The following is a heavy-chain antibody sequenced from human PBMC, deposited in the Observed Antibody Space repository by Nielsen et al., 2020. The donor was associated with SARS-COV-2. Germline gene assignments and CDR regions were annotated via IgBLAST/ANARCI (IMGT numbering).Heavy chain of an antibody. Sequence: WIRQPPGKGLEWVSSISSSSSYIYYADSVKGRFTISRDNAKNSLYLQMNSLRAEDTAVYYCARGNIDYDFWSGSLGDYYYYMDVWGKGTTVTVSS. D-gene: IGHD3-3*01. V-gene: IGHV3-21*01. CDR2: ISSSSSYI. J-gene: IGHJ6*03. CDR3: ARGNIDYDFWSGSLGDYYYYMDV.